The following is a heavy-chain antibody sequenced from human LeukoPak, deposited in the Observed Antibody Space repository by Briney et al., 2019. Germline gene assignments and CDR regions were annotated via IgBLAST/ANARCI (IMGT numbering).Heavy chain of an antibody. D-gene: IGHD5-18*01. J-gene: IGHJ6*03. Sequence: GGSLRLSCAASGFTFSSYAMHWVRQAPGKGLEWVAVISYDGSNKYYADSVKGRFTISRDNSKNTLYLQMNSLRAEDTAVYYCARDRHSYGYMDVWGKGTTVTVSS. CDR3: ARDRHSYGYMDV. CDR2: ISYDGSNK. V-gene: IGHV3-30-3*01. CDR1: GFTFSSYA.